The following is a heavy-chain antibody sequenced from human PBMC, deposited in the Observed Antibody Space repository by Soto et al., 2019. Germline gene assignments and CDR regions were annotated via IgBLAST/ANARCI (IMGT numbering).Heavy chain of an antibody. CDR3: ARGDCSSTSCYNYDILTGYYPFDY. D-gene: IGHD3-9*01. J-gene: IGHJ4*02. Sequence: EVQLVQSGAEVKKPGESLKISCKGSGYSFTNYWIGWLRQMPGKGLEWMAIIYPGDSDTRYSPSFQGHVTISADKSISTAYLQWSSLKASDTAMYYCARGDCSSTSCYNYDILTGYYPFDYWGQGTLVTVSS. V-gene: IGHV5-51*01. CDR1: GYSFTNYW. CDR2: IYPGDSDT.